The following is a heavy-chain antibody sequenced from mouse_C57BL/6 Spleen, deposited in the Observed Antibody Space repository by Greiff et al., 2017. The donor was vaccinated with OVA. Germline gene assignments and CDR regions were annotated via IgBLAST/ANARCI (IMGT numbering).Heavy chain of an antibody. D-gene: IGHD1-1*01. V-gene: IGHV3-6*01. CDR3: ARTVITTVVNWYFDV. CDR1: GYSITSGYY. Sequence: EVQLQESGPGLVKPSQSLSLTCSVTGYSITSGYYWNWIRQFPGNKLEWMGYISYDGSNNYNPSLKNRISITRDTSKNQFFLKLNSVTTEDTATYYCARTVITTVVNWYFDVWGTGTTVTVSS. J-gene: IGHJ1*03. CDR2: ISYDGSN.